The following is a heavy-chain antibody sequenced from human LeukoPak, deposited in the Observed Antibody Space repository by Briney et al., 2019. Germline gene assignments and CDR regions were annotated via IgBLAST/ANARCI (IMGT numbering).Heavy chain of an antibody. CDR1: GFSFSEFW. V-gene: IGHV3-7*01. CDR2: INNDAKEK. D-gene: IGHD1-1*01. CDR3: ARSPSTGTADH. Sequence: GGSLRLSCAASGFSFSEFWMSWVRQTPGKGLQWVANINNDAKEKYHVDSVKGRFTISRDNANNILFLQLSSVRAEDTAVYYCARSPSTGTADHWGQGTLVSVSS. J-gene: IGHJ4*02.